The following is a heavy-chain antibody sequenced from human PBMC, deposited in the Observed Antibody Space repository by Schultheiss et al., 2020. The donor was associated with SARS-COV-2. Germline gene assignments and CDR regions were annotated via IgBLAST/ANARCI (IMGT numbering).Heavy chain of an antibody. CDR2: IYTSGST. J-gene: IGHJ4*02. CDR1: GGSISSYY. CDR3: ARVSNFVPNYGDYSYYFDY. Sequence: GSLRLSCTVSGGSISSYYWSWIRQPAGKGLEWIGRIYTSGSTNYNPSLKSRVTMSVDTSKNQFSLKLSSVTAEDTAVYYCARVSNFVPNYGDYSYYFDYWGQGTLVTVSS. V-gene: IGHV4-4*07. D-gene: IGHD4-17*01.